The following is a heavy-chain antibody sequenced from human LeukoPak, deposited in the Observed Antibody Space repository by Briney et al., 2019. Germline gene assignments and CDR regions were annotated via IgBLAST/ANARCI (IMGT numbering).Heavy chain of an antibody. CDR1: GFTFSNYG. J-gene: IGHJ3*02. Sequence: GSLTLSCAASGFTFSNYGMHWVRQPPGKGLEWIGYIYYSGSTKYNASLKSRVTISVNTSKNQFSLKLSSVTAADTAVYYCARHSITAGTEYAFDIWGQGTMVTVSS. CDR2: IYYSGST. D-gene: IGHD6-13*01. V-gene: IGHV4-59*08. CDR3: ARHSITAGTEYAFDI.